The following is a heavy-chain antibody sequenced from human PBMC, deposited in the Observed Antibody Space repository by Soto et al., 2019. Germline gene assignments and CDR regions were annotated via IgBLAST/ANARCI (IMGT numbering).Heavy chain of an antibody. V-gene: IGHV3-48*02. CDR2: ISSGSKTI. J-gene: IGHJ4*02. D-gene: IGHD3-9*01. Sequence: VHLVESGGGLVQWGGSLRLSCAASGFTFSGYSVNWVRQAPGKGLEWVSYISSGSKTIYYADSVKGRFIVSRDNAKNSQYLQMNSLGDEDTAVYYCVREDILGVRSFDYWGQGTLVTVSS. CDR3: VREDILGVRSFDY. CDR1: GFTFSGYS.